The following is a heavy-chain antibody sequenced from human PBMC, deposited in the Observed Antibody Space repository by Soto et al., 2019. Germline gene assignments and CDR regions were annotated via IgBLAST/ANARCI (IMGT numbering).Heavy chain of an antibody. CDR2: IHYRGST. V-gene: IGHV4-31*03. CDR3: ARVRDSFGLDV. Sequence: SETLSLTCNVSGGSITGAYYWNWMRQHPGRGVEGMGSIHYRGSTYYNPSLKTRITISLDGSDNQFSLKLSSLTAADTAVYYCARVRDSFGLDVWGQGTPVTVSS. D-gene: IGHD2-15*01. J-gene: IGHJ6*02. CDR1: GGSITGAYY.